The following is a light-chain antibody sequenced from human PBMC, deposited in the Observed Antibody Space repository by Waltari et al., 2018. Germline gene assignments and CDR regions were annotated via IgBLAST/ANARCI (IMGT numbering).Light chain of an antibody. J-gene: IGKJ1*01. CDR2: DAS. Sequence: EIVLTQSPGTLSLSPGERATLACRASQSFTRYLAWYQHKPGQAPRLLIYDASTRAAGIADRCSGSGCGTDFTLTISRLEPEDSAVYYCQHYVRLPVTFGQGTKVEIK. CDR3: QHYVRLPVT. V-gene: IGKV3-20*01. CDR1: QSFTRY.